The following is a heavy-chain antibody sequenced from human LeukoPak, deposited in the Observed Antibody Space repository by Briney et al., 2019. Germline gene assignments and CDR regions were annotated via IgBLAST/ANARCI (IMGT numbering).Heavy chain of an antibody. CDR3: AKAYDFWSGYPDY. J-gene: IGHJ4*02. CDR1: GFPFSSYA. CDR2: ISDSGGST. D-gene: IGHD3-3*01. V-gene: IGHV3-64D*09. Sequence: GGSLRLSCSASGFPFSSYAMHWVRQAPGKGLEYVSAISDSGGSTYYADSVKGRFTISRDNSKNTLYLQMSSLRAEDTAVYYCAKAYDFWSGYPDYWGRGTLVTVSS.